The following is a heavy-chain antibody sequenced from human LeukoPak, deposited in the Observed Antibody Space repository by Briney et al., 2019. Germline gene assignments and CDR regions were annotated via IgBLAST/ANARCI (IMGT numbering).Heavy chain of an antibody. D-gene: IGHD6-6*01. V-gene: IGHV3-74*01. CDR2: INSDGSST. Sequence: GGSLRLSCAASGFTFSSYWMHWVRQAPGKGRGWVSRINSDGSSTSYADSGKGRFTISRDNAKNTLYLQMNSLRAEDTAVYYCARDGEYSYYYYYMDVWGKGTTVTVSS. J-gene: IGHJ6*03. CDR3: ARDGEYSYYYYYMDV. CDR1: GFTFSSYW.